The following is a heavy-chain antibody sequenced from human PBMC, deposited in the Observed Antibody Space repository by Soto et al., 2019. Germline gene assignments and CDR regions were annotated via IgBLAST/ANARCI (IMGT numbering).Heavy chain of an antibody. J-gene: IGHJ6*02. V-gene: IGHV1-69*01. D-gene: IGHD3-9*01. CDR1: GGTFTTFA. CDR2: VIPIFGTS. Sequence: QVQLVQSGPEVKKPGSSVKVSCKTSGGTFTTFAISWVRQAPGQGPQWMGRVIPIFGTSIYAQNFQDRVTRNGHASTATAYMELRSLRSDDTAVYFCAGYGRHDILTGLEVIDVWGQGTTVTVSS. CDR3: AGYGRHDILTGLEVIDV.